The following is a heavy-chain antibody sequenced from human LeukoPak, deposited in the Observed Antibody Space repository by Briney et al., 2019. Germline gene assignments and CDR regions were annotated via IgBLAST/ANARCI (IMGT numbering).Heavy chain of an antibody. Sequence: GRSLRLSCAASGFTFSSYGMHGVRQAPGKGLEWVAVIWYDGSNKYYADSVKGRFTISRDNSKNTLYLQMNSLRAEDTAVYYCARGTGELDYWGQGTLVTVSS. CDR1: GFTFSSYG. D-gene: IGHD1-1*01. CDR2: IWYDGSNK. V-gene: IGHV3-33*01. J-gene: IGHJ4*02. CDR3: ARGTGELDY.